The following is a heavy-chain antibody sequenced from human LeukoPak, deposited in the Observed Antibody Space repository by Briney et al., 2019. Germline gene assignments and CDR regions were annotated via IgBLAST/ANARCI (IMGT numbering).Heavy chain of an antibody. CDR1: GGSISSYY. D-gene: IGHD6-13*01. CDR3: AGLYSSRTCDYFDS. J-gene: IGHJ4*02. Sequence: SETLSLTCTVSGGSISSYYWSWIRQPPGKGLEWVRYIYYSGSTNYNPSLKSRVTISLDTSKKQFCLKLSSVTAADTAVYYCAGLYSSRTCDYFDSWGQGTLVTVSS. CDR2: IYYSGST. V-gene: IGHV4-59*01.